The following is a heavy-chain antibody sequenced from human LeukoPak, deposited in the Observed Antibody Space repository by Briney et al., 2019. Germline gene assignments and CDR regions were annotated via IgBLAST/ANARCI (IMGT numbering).Heavy chain of an antibody. CDR1: GFTFSSYS. V-gene: IGHV3-21*01. J-gene: IGHJ5*02. CDR2: ISSSSSYI. D-gene: IGHD2-2*01. CDR3: AREGPAANNWFDP. Sequence: GSLRLSCAASGFTFSSYSMNWVRQAPGKGLEWVSSISSSSSYIYYADSVKGRFTISRDNAKNSLYLQMNSLRAEDTAVYYCAREGPAANNWFDPWGQGTLVTVSS.